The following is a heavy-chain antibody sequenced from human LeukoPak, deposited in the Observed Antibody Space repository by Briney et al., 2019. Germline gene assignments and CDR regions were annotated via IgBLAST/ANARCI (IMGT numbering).Heavy chain of an antibody. CDR1: GGSISSYY. CDR2: IYTSGST. V-gene: IGHV4-4*07. J-gene: IGHJ6*03. CDR3: AREILSYYYYMDV. Sequence: PSETLSLTCTVPGGSISSYYWSWSRQPAGKGLEWIGRIYTSGSTNYNPSLKSRVTMSVDTSKNQFSLKLSSVTAADTAVYYCAREILSYYYYMDVWGKGTTVTISS.